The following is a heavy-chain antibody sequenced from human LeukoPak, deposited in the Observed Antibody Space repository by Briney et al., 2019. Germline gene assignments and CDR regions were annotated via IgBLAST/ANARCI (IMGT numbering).Heavy chain of an antibody. CDR1: GGSFSGYY. CDR2: INHSGST. D-gene: IGHD3-3*01. V-gene: IGHV4-34*01. J-gene: IGHJ4*02. CDR3: ARRGFAPSDY. Sequence: SETLSLTCAVYGGSFSGYYWSWIRQPPGKGLEWIGEINHSGSTNYNPSLKSRVTISVDTSKNQFSLKLSSVTAADTAVYYCARRGFAPSDYWGQGTLVTVSS.